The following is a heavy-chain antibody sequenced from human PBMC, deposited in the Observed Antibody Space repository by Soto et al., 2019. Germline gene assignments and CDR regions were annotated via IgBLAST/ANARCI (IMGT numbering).Heavy chain of an antibody. Sequence: LILSCAASGFTFSSYGMHWFRQAPGKGLECVAVISYDGSNKYYADSVKGRFTISRDNSKNTLYLQMNSLRAEDTAVYYCALEGNWNYHTHFDYWGQGTMVTVSS. CDR1: GFTFSSYG. V-gene: IGHV3-30*03. D-gene: IGHD1-7*01. CDR3: ALEGNWNYHTHFDY. J-gene: IGHJ4*02. CDR2: ISYDGSNK.